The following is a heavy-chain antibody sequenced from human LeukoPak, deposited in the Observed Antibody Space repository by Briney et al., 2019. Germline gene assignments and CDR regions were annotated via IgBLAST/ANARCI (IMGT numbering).Heavy chain of an antibody. V-gene: IGHV4-31*03. J-gene: IGHJ4*02. CDR1: GGSISSGGYY. CDR3: ARPGLAPQTLGIFDY. D-gene: IGHD7-27*01. CDR2: IYYSGST. Sequence: PSQTLSLTCTVSGGSISSGGYYWSWIRQHPGKGLEWIGYIYYSGSTYYNPSLKSRVTISVDTSKNQFSLKLSSVTAADTAVYYCARPGLAPQTLGIFDYWGQGTLVTVSS.